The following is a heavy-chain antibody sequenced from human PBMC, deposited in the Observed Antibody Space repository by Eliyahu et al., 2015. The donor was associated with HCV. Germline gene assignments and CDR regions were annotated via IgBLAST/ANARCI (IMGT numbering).Heavy chain of an antibody. D-gene: IGHD5-24*01. CDR1: GFTLNTYA. V-gene: IGHV3-23*01. CDR3: ARDGYNHIALDF. J-gene: IGHJ4*02. Sequence: EVQLLESGGGLVEPGNSLXLXXAASGFTLNTYAMTWVRQAPGKGLEWVSTISGTGYRREYANSVKGRFSISKDDSKNTLFLQMDSLSADDTAIYFCARDGYNHIALDFWGQGTLVSVSS. CDR2: ISGTGYRR.